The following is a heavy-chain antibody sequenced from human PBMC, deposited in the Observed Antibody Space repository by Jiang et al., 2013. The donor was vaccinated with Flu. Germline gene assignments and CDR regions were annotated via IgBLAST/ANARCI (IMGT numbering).Heavy chain of an antibody. J-gene: IGHJ3*02. D-gene: IGHD5-18*01. CDR2: INSDGSST. CDR3: ARALDTSHTDALGI. V-gene: IGHV3-74*01. CDR1: GFTFSSYW. Sequence: EVQLVESGGGLVQPGGSVRLSCAASGFTFSSYWMHWVRQAPGKGLVWVSRINSDGSSTSYADSVKGRFTISRDNAKNTLYLQMNSLRAEDTAVYYCARALDTSHTDALGIWGQGTMVTVSS.